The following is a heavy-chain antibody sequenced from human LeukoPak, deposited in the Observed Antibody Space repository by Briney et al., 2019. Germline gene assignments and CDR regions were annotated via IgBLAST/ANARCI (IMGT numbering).Heavy chain of an antibody. CDR2: IYYSGIT. CDR1: GGSISSGRYY. Sequence: SQTLSLTCNVSGGSISSGRYYWSWIRQPAGKGLEWIGRIYYSGITDYNTSLKSRVTISVDTSKNQFSLRLPSVTAADTAVYYCARGLERRLGYFDYWGQGTLVTVPS. D-gene: IGHD1-1*01. V-gene: IGHV4-61*02. J-gene: IGHJ4*02. CDR3: ARGLERRLGYFDY.